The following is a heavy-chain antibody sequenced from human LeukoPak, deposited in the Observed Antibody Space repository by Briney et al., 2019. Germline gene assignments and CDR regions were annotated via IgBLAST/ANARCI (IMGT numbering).Heavy chain of an antibody. J-gene: IGHJ4*02. Sequence: GGPLRLSCAASGFTFSSYSMNGVRQAPGKGLEWVSSISSSSSYIYYADSVKGRFTISRDNAKNSLYLQMNSLRAEDTAVYYCARGDSSGWYVPYYFDYWGQGTLVTVSS. V-gene: IGHV3-21*01. CDR1: GFTFSSYS. CDR2: ISSSSSYI. CDR3: ARGDSSGWYVPYYFDY. D-gene: IGHD6-19*01.